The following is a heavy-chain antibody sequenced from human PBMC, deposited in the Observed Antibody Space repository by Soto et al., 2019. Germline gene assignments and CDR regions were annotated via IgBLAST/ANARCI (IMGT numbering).Heavy chain of an antibody. J-gene: IGHJ6*02. CDR3: AKATRIMMHGVVSPQDDFYYGMDV. V-gene: IGHV3-23*01. Sequence: EVHLLESGGGLVRPGGSLTLSCSASGFAFNTYAMSWVRQAPGRGLEWVSGVSGSGGATYYADSVKGRFSVSRDKSKNSLYLEMNSLRADDTAKYYCAKATRIMMHGVVSPQDDFYYGMDVWGQGTSVTVSS. CDR1: GFAFNTYA. D-gene: IGHD3-16*01. CDR2: VSGSGGAT.